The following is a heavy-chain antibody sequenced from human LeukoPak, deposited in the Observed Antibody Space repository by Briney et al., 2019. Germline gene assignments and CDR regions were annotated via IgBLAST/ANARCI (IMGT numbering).Heavy chain of an antibody. Sequence: SETLSLTCTVSGGSISSYYWSWIRQPPGKGLEWIGYIYYSGSTNYNPSLKSRVTISVDTSKNQFSLKLSSVTAADTAVYYCAREYRSGGSCYSVAFDIWGQGTMVTVSS. J-gene: IGHJ3*02. V-gene: IGHV4-59*01. D-gene: IGHD2-15*01. CDR1: GGSISSYY. CDR3: AREYRSGGSCYSVAFDI. CDR2: IYYSGST.